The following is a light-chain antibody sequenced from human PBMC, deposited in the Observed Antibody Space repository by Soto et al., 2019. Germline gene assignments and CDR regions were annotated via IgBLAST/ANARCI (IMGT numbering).Light chain of an antibody. CDR3: QQYNLYST. CDR2: KAS. Sequence: DIQMTQSPSTLSASVGDRVTITCRASQSISSWLAWYQQKPGEAPKLLINKASTLESGVPSRFSCSGSGTEFTLTISSLQPDDFATYYCQQYNLYSTFGQGTKVEV. J-gene: IGKJ1*01. V-gene: IGKV1-5*03. CDR1: QSISSW.